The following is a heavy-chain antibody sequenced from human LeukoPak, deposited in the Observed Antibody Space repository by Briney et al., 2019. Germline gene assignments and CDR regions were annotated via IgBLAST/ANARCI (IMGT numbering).Heavy chain of an antibody. CDR2: ISGSGGST. Sequence: GGSLRLSCAASGFTFSSYAMSWVRQAPGKGLEWVSAISGSGGSTYYADSVKGRFTISRDNSKNTLYLDMNSLRAEDTAVYFCARDRRGYYDSGGYAHFDYWGQGTLVTVSS. CDR3: ARDRRGYYDSGGYAHFDY. D-gene: IGHD3-22*01. J-gene: IGHJ4*02. V-gene: IGHV3-23*01. CDR1: GFTFSSYA.